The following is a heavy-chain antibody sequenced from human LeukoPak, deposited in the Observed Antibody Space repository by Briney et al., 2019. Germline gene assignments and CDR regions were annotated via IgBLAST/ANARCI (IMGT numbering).Heavy chain of an antibody. J-gene: IGHJ4*02. CDR2: TYYRSKWYN. Sequence: SQTLSLTCAIPGDSVSSNSAAWNWIRQSPSRGLEWLGRTYYRSKWYNDYAVSVKSRITINPDTSKNQFSLQLNSVTPEDTAVYYCARATGQEEWLSWGIFDYWGQGTLVTVSS. V-gene: IGHV6-1*01. CDR1: GDSVSSNSAA. D-gene: IGHD6-19*01. CDR3: ARATGQEEWLSWGIFDY.